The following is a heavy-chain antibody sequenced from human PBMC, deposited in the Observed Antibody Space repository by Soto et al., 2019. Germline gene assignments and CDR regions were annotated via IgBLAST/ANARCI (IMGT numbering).Heavy chain of an antibody. CDR2: IKSKTDGGTT. V-gene: IGHV3-15*01. CDR3: TTAYIDSITIFGVVITRATIDY. D-gene: IGHD3-3*01. Sequence: GGSLRLSCAASGFTFSNAWMSWVRQAPGKGLEWVGRIKSKTDGGTTDYAAPVKGRFTISRDDSKNTLYLQMNSLKTEDTAVYYCTTAYIDSITIFGVVITRATIDYWGQGTLVTVSS. CDR1: GFTFSNAW. J-gene: IGHJ4*02.